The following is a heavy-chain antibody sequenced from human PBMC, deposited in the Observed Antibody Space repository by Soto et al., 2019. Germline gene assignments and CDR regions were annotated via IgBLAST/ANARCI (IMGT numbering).Heavy chain of an antibody. CDR1: GFSIRDYW. CDR3: ARGKDGRRAGTYYFDMDV. J-gene: IGHJ6*03. Sequence: EEHLVESGGGLVQPGGSLRLSCAASGFSIRDYWMTWVRQAPGKGLDWAANIKQDGSEKFYVDSLKGRFTISRDNAKNSVYLLMNSLRADDTAVYYCARGKDGRRAGTYYFDMDVWGKGTTVTLSS. D-gene: IGHD1-1*01. V-gene: IGHV3-7*01. CDR2: IKQDGSEK.